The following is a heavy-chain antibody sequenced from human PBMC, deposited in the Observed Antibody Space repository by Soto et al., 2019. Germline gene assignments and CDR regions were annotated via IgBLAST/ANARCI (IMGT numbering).Heavy chain of an antibody. V-gene: IGHV1-2*02. D-gene: IGHD6-13*01. J-gene: IGHJ4*02. CDR2: INPNSGGT. CDR1: GYTFTGYY. CDR3: AREDVDSSWDY. Sequence: ASVKVSCQASGYTFTGYYMHWVRQAPGQGPEWMGWINPNSGGTNYAQKFQGRVTMTRDTSISTAYMELSRLRSDDTAVYYCAREDVDSSWDYWGQGTLVTVSS.